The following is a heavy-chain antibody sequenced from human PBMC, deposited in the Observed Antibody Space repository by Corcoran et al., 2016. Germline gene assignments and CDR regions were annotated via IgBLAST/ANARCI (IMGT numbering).Heavy chain of an antibody. V-gene: IGHV1-69*01. J-gene: IGHJ6*02. CDR2: LIPIFGTA. CDR3: ARVGATVTTSRGYYYYGMDV. D-gene: IGHD4-17*01. CDR1: GGTFSSYA. Sequence: QVQLVQSGAEVKKPGSSVKVSCKASGGTFSSYAISWVRQAPGQGLEWMGGLIPIFGTANYAQKFQGRVTITADESTSTAYMELSSLRSEDTVVYYCARVGATVTTSRGYYYYGMDVWGQGTTVTVSS.